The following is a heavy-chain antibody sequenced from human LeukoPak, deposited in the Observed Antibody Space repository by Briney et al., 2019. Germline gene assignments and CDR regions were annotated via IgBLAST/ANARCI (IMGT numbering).Heavy chain of an antibody. Sequence: PGGSLRLSCAASGFTFSSYAMSWVRQAPGKGLEWVSAISCSGARTYYADSVKGRFTISRDNSKNTLYLQMNSLRAEDTAVYYCAIAFHVVVVPAAAPGLFDYWGQGTLVTVSS. D-gene: IGHD2-2*01. CDR3: AIAFHVVVVPAAAPGLFDY. V-gene: IGHV3-23*01. CDR2: ISCSGART. CDR1: GFTFSSYA. J-gene: IGHJ4*02.